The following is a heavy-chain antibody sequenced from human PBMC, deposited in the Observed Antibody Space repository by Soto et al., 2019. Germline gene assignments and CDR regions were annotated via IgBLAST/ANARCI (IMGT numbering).Heavy chain of an antibody. J-gene: IGHJ4*02. D-gene: IGHD3-3*01. Sequence: QVQLVESGGGVVQPGRSLRLSCAASGFTFSSYGMHWVRQAPGKGLEWVAVISYDGSNKYYADSVKGRFTISRDNPKNTLYLQMNSLRAEDTAVYYCAKDYDGAVEGNYWGQGTLVTVSS. CDR2: ISYDGSNK. V-gene: IGHV3-30*18. CDR3: AKDYDGAVEGNY. CDR1: GFTFSSYG.